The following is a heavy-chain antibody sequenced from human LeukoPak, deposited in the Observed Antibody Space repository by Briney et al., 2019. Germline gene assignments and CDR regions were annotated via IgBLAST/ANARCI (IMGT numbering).Heavy chain of an antibody. V-gene: IGHV3-7*01. CDR2: IKQDGSEK. CDR3: AKVYCSGGSCYGDY. D-gene: IGHD2-15*01. J-gene: IGHJ4*02. Sequence: PGGSLRLSCAASGFTFSSYWMSWVRQAPGKGLEWVANIKQDGSEKYYVDSVKGRFTISRDNAKNSLYLQMNSLRAEDTAVYYCAKVYCSGGSCYGDYWGQGTLVTVSS. CDR1: GFTFSSYW.